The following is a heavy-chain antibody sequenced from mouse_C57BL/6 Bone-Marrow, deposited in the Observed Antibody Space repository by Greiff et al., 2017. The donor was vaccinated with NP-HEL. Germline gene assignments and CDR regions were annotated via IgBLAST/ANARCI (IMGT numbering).Heavy chain of an antibody. CDR1: GFTFSDYY. J-gene: IGHJ4*01. CDR3: ARHALMDY. V-gene: IGHV5-12*01. CDR2: ISNGGGST. Sequence: EVQGVESGGGLVQPGGSLKLSCAASGFTFSDYYMYWVRQTPEKRLEWVAYISNGGGSTYYPDTVKGRYTISRDNAKNTLYLQMNRLKSEDTAMYYCARHALMDYWGQGTSVTVSS.